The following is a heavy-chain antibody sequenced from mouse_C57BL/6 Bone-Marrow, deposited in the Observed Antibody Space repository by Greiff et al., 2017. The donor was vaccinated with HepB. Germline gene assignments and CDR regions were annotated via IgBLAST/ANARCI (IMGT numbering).Heavy chain of an antibody. V-gene: IGHV1-26*01. Sequence: EVQLQQSGPELVKPGASVKISCKASGYTFTDYYMNWVKQSHGKSLEWIGDINPNNGGTSYNQKFKGKATLTVDKSSSTAYMELRSLTSEDSAVYYCARRCLHSNSGFAYWGQGTLVTVSA. D-gene: IGHD2-5*01. J-gene: IGHJ3*01. CDR1: GYTFTDYY. CDR3: ARRCLHSNSGFAY. CDR2: INPNNGGT.